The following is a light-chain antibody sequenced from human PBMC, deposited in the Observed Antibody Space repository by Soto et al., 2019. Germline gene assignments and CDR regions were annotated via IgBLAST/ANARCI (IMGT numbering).Light chain of an antibody. V-gene: IGKV1-33*01. CDR1: EDISNY. CDR3: QQGIA. Sequence: DFQMTQSPSSLSASVGDRVTIACQANEDISNYLNWYQQRPGKAPKLLIYEASNLETGVSSRFSGSGSGTDFTFIISSLQPEDVATYYCQQGIAFGQGTRLEI. J-gene: IGKJ5*01. CDR2: EAS.